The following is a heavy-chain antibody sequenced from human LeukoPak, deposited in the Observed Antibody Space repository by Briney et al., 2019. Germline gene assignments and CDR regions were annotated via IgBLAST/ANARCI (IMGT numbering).Heavy chain of an antibody. V-gene: IGHV1-69*04. Sequence: ASVTVSFKASGGTFSIYAIGWGRQAPGQGVGWVGRIIPILGIANYAQKFQRRLTITADKSTTTAYMELTSLRSEHTAVYYCARAEYSSSSDGGIVDYWGQGTLVTVSS. D-gene: IGHD6-6*01. CDR2: IIPILGIA. CDR3: ARAEYSSSSDGGIVDY. CDR1: GGTFSIYA. J-gene: IGHJ4*02.